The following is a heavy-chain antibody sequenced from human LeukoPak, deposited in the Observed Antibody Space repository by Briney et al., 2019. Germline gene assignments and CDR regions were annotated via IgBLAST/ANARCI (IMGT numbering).Heavy chain of an antibody. CDR2: ISGSGTIR. D-gene: IGHD6-6*01. J-gene: IGHJ4*02. V-gene: IGHV3-48*03. CDR1: GFTFSSYE. Sequence: GGSLRLSCAASGFTFSSYEINWVRQAPGKGLEWVSYISGSGTIRYYADSVKGRFTISRDNAKGSLYLQMSSLRVEDTAVYYCARDAYSSSSNDYWGQGTLVTVSS. CDR3: ARDAYSSSSNDY.